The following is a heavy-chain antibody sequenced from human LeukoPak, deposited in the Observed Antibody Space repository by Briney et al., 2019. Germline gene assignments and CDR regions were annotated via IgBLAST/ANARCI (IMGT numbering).Heavy chain of an antibody. D-gene: IGHD2-15*01. V-gene: IGHV4-4*07. CDR3: ARELGYCSGGTCYFDY. J-gene: IGHJ4*02. Sequence: PSETLSLTCTVSGASVSSYYWNWVRQPAGKGLEWIGRIYTSGNTNYNPSLKSRVTMSVDTSKNQFSLKLSSVTAADTAVYYCARELGYCSGGTCYFDYWGQGTLVTVSS. CDR2: IYTSGNT. CDR1: GASVSSYY.